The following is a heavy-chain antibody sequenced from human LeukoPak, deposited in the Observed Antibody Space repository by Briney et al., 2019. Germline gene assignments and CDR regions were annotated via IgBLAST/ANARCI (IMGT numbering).Heavy chain of an antibody. J-gene: IGHJ4*02. V-gene: IGHV3-74*01. CDR2: INSDGSST. D-gene: IGHD2-2*01. Sequence: PGESLRLSCVVSGFTLGSYWMHWVRQAPGKGLVWVSRINSDGSSTDYADSVKGRFTISRDNANNTLYLQMNSLRAEDAGVYYCARGLTLLGYCSSTSCLLNYWGQGTLVTASS. CDR1: GFTLGSYW. CDR3: ARGLTLLGYCSSTSCLLNY.